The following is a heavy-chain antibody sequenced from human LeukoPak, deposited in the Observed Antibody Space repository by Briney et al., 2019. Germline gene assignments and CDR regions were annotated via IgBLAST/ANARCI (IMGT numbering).Heavy chain of an antibody. CDR3: ARSPYCSSTSCHLMDV. CDR2: INAGNGNT. CDR1: GYTFTSYA. V-gene: IGHV1-3*01. D-gene: IGHD2-2*01. J-gene: IGHJ6*02. Sequence: GASVKVSCKASGYTFTSYAMHWVRQAPGQRLEWMGWINAGNGNTKYSQKFQGGVTITRDTSASTAYMELSSLRSEDTAVYYCARSPYCSSTSCHLMDVWGQGTTVTVSS.